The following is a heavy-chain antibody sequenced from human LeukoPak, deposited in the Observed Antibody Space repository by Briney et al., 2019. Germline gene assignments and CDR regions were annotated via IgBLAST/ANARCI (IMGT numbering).Heavy chain of an antibody. CDR3: AKRYYYMDV. Sequence: GGSLRLSCAASGFTFGTSAMSWVRQAPGKGLEWVSAISGSGGSTYYADSVKGRFTISRDNSKNTLYLQMNGLRAEDTAVYYCAKRYYYMDVWGKGTTVTVSS. CDR2: ISGSGGST. V-gene: IGHV3-23*01. J-gene: IGHJ6*03. CDR1: GFTFGTSA.